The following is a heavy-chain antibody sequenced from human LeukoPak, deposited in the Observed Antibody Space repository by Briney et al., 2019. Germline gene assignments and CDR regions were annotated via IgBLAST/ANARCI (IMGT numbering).Heavy chain of an antibody. J-gene: IGHJ4*02. CDR3: ARQSLYPLPVY. V-gene: IGHV4-39*01. CDR2: IYYSGNT. Sequence: PSETLSLTCTVSGGSISSGAYYWGWIRQYPGKGLQWIGYIYYSGNTYYNPSLKSRVTISVDTSKNQFSLKLSSVTAADTAVYYCARQSLYPLPVYWGPGTLVTVSS. CDR1: GGSISSGAYY. D-gene: IGHD3-16*01.